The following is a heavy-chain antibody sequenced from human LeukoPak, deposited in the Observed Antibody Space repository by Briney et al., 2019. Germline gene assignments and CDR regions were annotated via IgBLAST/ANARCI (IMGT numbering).Heavy chain of an antibody. D-gene: IGHD2-15*01. Sequence: PGGSLRVSCAASGFTFSSYAMSWVRQAPGKGLEWVSAISGSGGSTYYADSVKGRFTISRDNSKNTLYLQMNSLRAEDTAVYYCAKDGPTQYCSGGSCYPTYYFDYWGQGTLVTVSS. CDR3: AKDGPTQYCSGGSCYPTYYFDY. CDR2: ISGSGGST. V-gene: IGHV3-23*01. CDR1: GFTFSSYA. J-gene: IGHJ4*02.